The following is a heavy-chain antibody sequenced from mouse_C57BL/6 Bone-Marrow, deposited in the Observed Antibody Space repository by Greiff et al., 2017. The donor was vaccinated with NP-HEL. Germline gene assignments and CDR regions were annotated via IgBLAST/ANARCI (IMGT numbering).Heavy chain of an antibody. CDR1: GFTFSSYA. D-gene: IGHD1-1*01. CDR3: ARDQNYYGSSIDY. J-gene: IGHJ2*01. Sequence: EVQLVESGGGLVKPGGSLKLSCAASGFTFSSYAMSWVRQTPEKRLEWVATISDGGSYTYYPDNVKGRFPISRDNAKNNLYLQMSHLKSEDTAMYYCARDQNYYGSSIDYWGQGTTLTVSS. V-gene: IGHV5-4*01. CDR2: ISDGGSYT.